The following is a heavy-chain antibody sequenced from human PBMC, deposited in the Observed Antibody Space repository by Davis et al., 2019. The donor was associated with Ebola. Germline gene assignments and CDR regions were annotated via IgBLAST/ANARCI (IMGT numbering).Heavy chain of an antibody. CDR2: MNPTSGNT. Sequence: ASVKVSCKASGYTFTNYDVHWVRQGTGQGLEWIGWMNPTSGNTGYAQKIEGRVTMTRDASISTAYMELSSLTSEDTAVYYCARSRGWLFLYGMDVWGQGTTVTVSS. CDR1: GYTFTNYD. V-gene: IGHV1-8*01. CDR3: ARSRGWLFLYGMDV. D-gene: IGHD3-9*01. J-gene: IGHJ6*02.